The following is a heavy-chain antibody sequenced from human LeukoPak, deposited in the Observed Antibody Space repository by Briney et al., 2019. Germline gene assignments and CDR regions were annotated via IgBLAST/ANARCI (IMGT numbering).Heavy chain of an antibody. J-gene: IGHJ4*02. Sequence: SETLSLTCAVYGGSFSGYYWSWIRQPPGKGLEWIGEINHSGSTNYNPSLKSRVTISVDTSKNQFSLKLSSVTAADTAVYYCARGPRRYYDSSGYYPVSFDYWGQGTLVTVSS. CDR1: GGSFSGYY. CDR3: ARGPRRYYDSSGYYPVSFDY. D-gene: IGHD3-22*01. V-gene: IGHV4-34*01. CDR2: INHSGST.